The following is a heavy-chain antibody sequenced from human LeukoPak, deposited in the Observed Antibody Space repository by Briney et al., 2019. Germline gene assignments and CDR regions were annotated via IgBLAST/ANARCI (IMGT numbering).Heavy chain of an antibody. CDR3: ARGRTGDY. J-gene: IGHJ4*02. CDR1: GGSFSGYY. CDR2: INHSGST. D-gene: IGHD3-10*01. Sequence: SETLSLTCAVYGGSFSGYYWSGIRQPPGKGLEWIGEINHSGSTNYNPSLKSRVTISVDTSKNQFSLKLSSVTAADTAVYYCARGRTGDYWGQGTLVTVSS. V-gene: IGHV4-34*01.